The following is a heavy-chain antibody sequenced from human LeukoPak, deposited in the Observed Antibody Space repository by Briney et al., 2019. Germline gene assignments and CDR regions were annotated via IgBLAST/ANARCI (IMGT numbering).Heavy chain of an antibody. J-gene: IGHJ4*02. CDR2: IYYSGST. CDR1: GGSISSYY. Sequence: PSETLSLTCTVSGGSISSYYWSWIRQPPGKGLEWIGYIYYSGSTNYNPSLKSRVTISVDTSKNQFSLKLSSVTAADTAVYYCARQLYYDSSGYRNYFDYWGQGTLVTVSS. V-gene: IGHV4-59*08. CDR3: ARQLYYDSSGYRNYFDY. D-gene: IGHD3-22*01.